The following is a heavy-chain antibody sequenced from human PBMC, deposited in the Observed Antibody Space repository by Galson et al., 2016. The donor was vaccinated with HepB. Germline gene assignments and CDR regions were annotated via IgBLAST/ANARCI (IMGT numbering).Heavy chain of an antibody. CDR1: GGTFSRYP. Sequence: SVKVSCKASGGTFSRYPISWVRQAPGQGLEWMGGIIPMFGTAKYAQKFQGRVTITADESTSTGYMDLTSLRSEDTAVYYCARGGFDNWDEADPFDYWGQGTLGIVSS. D-gene: IGHD1-20*01. CDR2: IIPMFGTA. CDR3: ARGGFDNWDEADPFDY. J-gene: IGHJ4*02. V-gene: IGHV1-69*13.